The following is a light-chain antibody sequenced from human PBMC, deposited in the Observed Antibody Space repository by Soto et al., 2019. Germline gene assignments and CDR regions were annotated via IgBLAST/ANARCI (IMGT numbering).Light chain of an antibody. CDR2: KAS. V-gene: IGKV1-5*03. J-gene: IGKJ1*01. CDR1: QSISNW. CDR3: QQYGANSPWT. Sequence: DIQVTQSPSTLSASVGDRVTITCRASQSISNWLAWYQQKPGKAPKVLIYKASSLESGVPSRFSGSGSGTEFTLTISSLQTEDFATYYCQQYGANSPWTVGQGTKVEIK.